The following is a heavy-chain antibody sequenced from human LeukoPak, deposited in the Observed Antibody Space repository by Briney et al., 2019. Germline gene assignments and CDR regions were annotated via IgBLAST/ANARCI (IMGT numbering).Heavy chain of an antibody. CDR1: GGSISSYY. CDR2: IYYSGST. D-gene: IGHD6-13*01. J-gene: IGHJ4*02. V-gene: IGHV4-59*01. Sequence: PSETLSLTCTVSGGSISSYYWSWIRQPPGKGLEWIGYIYYSGSTKYNPSLKSRVTISVDTSKNQFSLKLSSVTAADTAVYYCAKNERSSSWYLWAPHFDYWGQGTLVTVSS. CDR3: AKNERSSSWYLWAPHFDY.